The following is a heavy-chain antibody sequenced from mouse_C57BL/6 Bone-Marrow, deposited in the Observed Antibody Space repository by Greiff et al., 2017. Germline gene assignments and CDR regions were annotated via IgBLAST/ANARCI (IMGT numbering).Heavy chain of an antibody. CDR1: GYTFTSYG. CDR2: IYPRSGNT. V-gene: IGHV1-81*01. J-gene: IGHJ2*01. D-gene: IGHD1-1*01. Sequence: VQLQQSGAELARPGASVKLSCKASGYTFTSYGISWVKQRTGQGLEWIGEIYPRSGNTYYNEKFKGKATLTADKSSSTAYMELRSLTSEDSAVYFCASYGSSYDYGGQGTTLTVSS. CDR3: ASYGSSYDY.